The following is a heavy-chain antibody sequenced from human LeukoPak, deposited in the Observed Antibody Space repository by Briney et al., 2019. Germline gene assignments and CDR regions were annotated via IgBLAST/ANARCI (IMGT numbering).Heavy chain of an antibody. J-gene: IGHJ4*02. Sequence: SETLSLTCGVSGGSVTSTNWWTWVRQPPGKGLEWIGEVHLDGRTNYNPSLKSRLTMSVDLSENHVSLKLTSVTAADTAVYYCAREGGFYRPLDYSGQGTLVTVSS. V-gene: IGHV4-4*02. D-gene: IGHD3-3*01. CDR3: AREGGFYRPLDY. CDR2: VHLDGRT. CDR1: GGSVTSTNW.